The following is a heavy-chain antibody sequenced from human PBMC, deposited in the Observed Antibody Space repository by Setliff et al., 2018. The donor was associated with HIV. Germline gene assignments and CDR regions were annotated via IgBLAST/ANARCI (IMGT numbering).Heavy chain of an antibody. J-gene: IGHJ4*02. CDR1: GFIFSHYG. CDR3: ARYSSSWHTFDY. Sequence: GGSLRLSCAASGFIFSHYGMHWVRQAPGKGLEWVAVIWYDASNQNYADSVKGRLTISRDNSNNTLYLQMNSLTPEDTAVYHCARYSSSWHTFDYWGQGILVTVSS. V-gene: IGHV3-33*01. D-gene: IGHD6-13*01. CDR2: IWYDASNQ.